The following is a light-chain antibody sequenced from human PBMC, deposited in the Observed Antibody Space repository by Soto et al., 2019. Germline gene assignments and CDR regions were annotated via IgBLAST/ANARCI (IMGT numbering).Light chain of an antibody. CDR3: QQFVNSRYT. J-gene: IGKJ2*01. V-gene: IGKV3-20*01. CDR2: GAS. CDR1: QSVSSSF. Sequence: EIVLAQSPGTLSLSPGERATLSCRASQSVSSSFLSWYQQKPGQAPRLIIYGASSRATGNPDTFSGSGSGTDFTLTISRLEPEDFAVYYCQQFVNSRYTFGQGTKLEIK.